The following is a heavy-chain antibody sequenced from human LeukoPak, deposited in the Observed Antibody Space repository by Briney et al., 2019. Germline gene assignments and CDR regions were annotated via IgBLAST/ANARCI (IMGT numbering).Heavy chain of an antibody. CDR1: GYSFTSGHY. CDR2: IYYSGST. CDR3: ARDGSYFAGWFDP. J-gene: IGHJ5*02. D-gene: IGHD1-26*01. V-gene: IGHV4-61*01. Sequence: SETLSLTCSVSGYSFTSGHYWGWIRQPPGKGLEWIGYIYYSGSTNYNPSLKSRVTISVDTSKNQFSLKLSSVTAADTAVYYCARDGSYFAGWFDPWGQGTLVTVSS.